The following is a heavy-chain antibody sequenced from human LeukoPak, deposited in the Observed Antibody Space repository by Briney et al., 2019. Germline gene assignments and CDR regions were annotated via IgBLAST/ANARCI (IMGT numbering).Heavy chain of an antibody. J-gene: IGHJ3*02. CDR3: ARQTAYETGVFDI. D-gene: IGHD5-12*01. CDR1: GFTFDDYA. Sequence: GGSLRLSCAAPGFTFDDYAMHWVRQAPGKGLEWVSGISWISGSIGYADSVKGRFTISRDNAKNSLYLQMNSLRAEDTAVYYCARQTAYETGVFDIWGQGTMVTVSS. CDR2: ISWISGSI. V-gene: IGHV3-9*01.